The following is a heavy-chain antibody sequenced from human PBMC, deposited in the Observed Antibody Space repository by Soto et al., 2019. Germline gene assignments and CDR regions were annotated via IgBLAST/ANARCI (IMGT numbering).Heavy chain of an antibody. J-gene: IGHJ6*02. D-gene: IGHD2-2*01. Sequence: QVQLVQSGAEVKKPGASVKVSCKASGYTFTSYGISWVRQAPGQGLEWMGWISAYNGNTNYAQKLQGRVTMTTDTSTRTAYMELRSLRSGDTAVYYCARSGGWVVVPAAIRAYYYYGMDVWGQGTTVTVSS. CDR3: ARSGGWVVVPAAIRAYYYYGMDV. CDR1: GYTFTSYG. V-gene: IGHV1-18*04. CDR2: ISAYNGNT.